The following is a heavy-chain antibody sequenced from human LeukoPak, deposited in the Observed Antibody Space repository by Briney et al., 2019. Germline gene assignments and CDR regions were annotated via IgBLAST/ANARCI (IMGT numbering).Heavy chain of an antibody. CDR2: IYYSGST. Sequence: SETLSLTCTVSGGSISSSSYYWGWIRQPPGKGLEWIGSIYYSGSTYYNPSLKSRVTISVDTSKNQFSLKLSSVTAADTAVYYCARATYYYGSGSYSDWGQGTLVTVSS. CDR1: GGSISSSSYY. CDR3: ARATYYYGSGSYSD. V-gene: IGHV4-39*07. D-gene: IGHD3-10*01. J-gene: IGHJ4*02.